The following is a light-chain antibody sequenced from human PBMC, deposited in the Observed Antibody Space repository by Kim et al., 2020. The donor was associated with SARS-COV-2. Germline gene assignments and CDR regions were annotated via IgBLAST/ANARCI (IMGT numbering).Light chain of an antibody. V-gene: IGKV1-39*01. Sequence: DIQMTQSPSSLSASVGDRVTISCLASQTIRNYLNWYQQKSGKPPKLLIYATSALQSGVPSRFSGSGSGTEFTLTISSLQPEDFADYYCQQSYTTPYTFGQGTKMDIK. CDR3: QQSYTTPYT. CDR1: QTIRNY. J-gene: IGKJ2*01. CDR2: ATS.